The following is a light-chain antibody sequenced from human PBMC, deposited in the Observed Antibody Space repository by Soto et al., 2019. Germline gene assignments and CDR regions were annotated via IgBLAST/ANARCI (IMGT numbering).Light chain of an antibody. V-gene: IGLV1-44*01. Sequence: QSVLTQPPSASGTPGQSVSISCSGSRSNIGTNPVNWYQQLPGTAPKLLFYTNTQRPSGVPDRFSASKSGTSASLAISGLQSEDEADYYCAAWDDSLNSVSFGGGTKVTVL. CDR1: RSNIGTNP. J-gene: IGLJ2*01. CDR2: TNT. CDR3: AAWDDSLNSVS.